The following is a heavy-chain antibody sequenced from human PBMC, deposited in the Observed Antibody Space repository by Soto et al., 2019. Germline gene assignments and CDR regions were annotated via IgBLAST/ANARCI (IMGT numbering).Heavy chain of an antibody. D-gene: IGHD3-3*01. J-gene: IGHJ6*02. Sequence: LRLSCTASGFTFGDYAMSWFRQAPGKGLEWVGFIRSKAYGGTTEYAAAVKGRFTISRDDSKSIAYLQMNSLKTEDTAVYYCSSGFLAWLLYCKSYYYGMDAWGPGNPVT. CDR2: IRSKAYGGTT. V-gene: IGHV3-49*03. CDR1: GFTFGDYA. CDR3: SSGFLAWLLYCKSYYYGMDA.